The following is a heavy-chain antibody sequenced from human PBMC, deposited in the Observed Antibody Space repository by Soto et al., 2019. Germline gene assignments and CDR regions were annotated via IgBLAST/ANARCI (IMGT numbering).Heavy chain of an antibody. J-gene: IGHJ6*02. V-gene: IGHV4-34*01. CDR2: IYHSGST. CDR3: ASVRGGYYYAMDV. D-gene: IGHD3-10*02. Sequence: SETLSLTCGVYGGSFSGYIWTWVRQPPGKGLEWIGEIYHSGSTNYNPSLKSRVTISVDKSKNQFSLKLSSVTAADTAVYYCASVRGGYYYAMDVWGQGTTVTVSS. CDR1: GGSFSGYI.